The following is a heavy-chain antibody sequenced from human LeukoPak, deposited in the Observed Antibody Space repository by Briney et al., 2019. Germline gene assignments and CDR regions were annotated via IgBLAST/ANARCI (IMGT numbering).Heavy chain of an antibody. D-gene: IGHD1-26*01. Sequence: GGSLRLSCAASGFTFISYGMHWVRQAPGKGLEWVAFIRYDGSHKYYVGSVKGRFTISRDNSKNTQYLQMNSLRYEDTAIYYCAKDWGQRGVGASLGHWGQGTLVIVSS. CDR3: AKDWGQRGVGASLGH. V-gene: IGHV3-30*02. J-gene: IGHJ4*02. CDR1: GFTFISYG. CDR2: IRYDGSHK.